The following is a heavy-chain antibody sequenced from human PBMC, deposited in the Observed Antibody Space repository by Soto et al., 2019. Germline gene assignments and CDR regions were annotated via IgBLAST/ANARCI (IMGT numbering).Heavy chain of an antibody. J-gene: IGHJ4*02. CDR1: GFTFTNYW. CDR2: IDGVGTGT. V-gene: IGHV3-74*01. CDR3: TTVFEY. Sequence: EVQLVQSGGGSVQPGGSLRLSCAASGFTFTNYWMHWVRQVPGKGLVWVSRIDGVGTGTSYSDSVRGRFTISRDNAENTLYLKMNSLRAEDTAVYYCTTVFEYWCQGTLVTVSS.